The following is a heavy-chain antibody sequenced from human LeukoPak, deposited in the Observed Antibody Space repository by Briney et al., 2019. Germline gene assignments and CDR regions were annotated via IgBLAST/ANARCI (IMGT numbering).Heavy chain of an antibody. CDR1: GFTFSTYG. V-gene: IGHV3-30*02. CDR2: IRYDGSNK. Sequence: GGSLRLSCAASGFTFSTYGMNWVRQAPGKGLEWVAFIRYDGSNKYYADSVKGRFTISRDNSKNTLFLQMNSLRADDTAVYYCAKDLDASGVYFDYWGQGTLVTVSS. J-gene: IGHJ4*02. CDR3: AKDLDASGVYFDY.